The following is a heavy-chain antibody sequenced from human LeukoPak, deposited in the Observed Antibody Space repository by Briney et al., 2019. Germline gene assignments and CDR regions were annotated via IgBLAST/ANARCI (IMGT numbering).Heavy chain of an antibody. CDR3: SRASPGAIYYYGMDV. CDR2: TFNSGST. D-gene: IGHD3-10*01. V-gene: IGHV4-59*01. CDR1: GASISKSY. J-gene: IGHJ6*02. Sequence: KPSETLSLTCTVSGASISKSYWSWIRQPPGKELEWIGCTFNSGSTRYNPSLGSRVTISEDTSRNQFSLRLTSVTAADTATYYCSRASPGAIYYYGMDVWGHGTTVTVSS.